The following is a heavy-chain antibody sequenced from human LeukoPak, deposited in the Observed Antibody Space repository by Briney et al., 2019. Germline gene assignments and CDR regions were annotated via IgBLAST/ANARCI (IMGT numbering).Heavy chain of an antibody. Sequence: GGSLRLSCAASGFTFSSYAMHWVRQAPGKGLEWVAVISYDGSNKYYADSVKGRFTISRDNSKNTLYLQMNSLRAEDTAVYYCARSLVGERDAFDIWGQGTMVTVSS. V-gene: IGHV3-30-3*01. CDR1: GFTFSSYA. D-gene: IGHD1-26*01. J-gene: IGHJ3*02. CDR3: ARSLVGERDAFDI. CDR2: ISYDGSNK.